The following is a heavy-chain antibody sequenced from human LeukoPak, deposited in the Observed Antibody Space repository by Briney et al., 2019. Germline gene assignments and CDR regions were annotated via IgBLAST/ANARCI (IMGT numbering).Heavy chain of an antibody. Sequence: GGSLGLSCAASGFTFSSSEMNWVRQAPGKGLDWISYISSSGNTIYYADSVKGRFTISRDNAKNSLYLQMNSLRAEDTAVYYCARGIAARLDYWGQGTLVTVSS. D-gene: IGHD6-6*01. CDR1: GFTFSSSE. CDR2: ISSSGNTI. J-gene: IGHJ4*02. V-gene: IGHV3-48*03. CDR3: ARGIAARLDY.